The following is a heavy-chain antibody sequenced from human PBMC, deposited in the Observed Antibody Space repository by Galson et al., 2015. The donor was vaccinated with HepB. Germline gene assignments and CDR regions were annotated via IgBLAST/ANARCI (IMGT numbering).Heavy chain of an antibody. D-gene: IGHD3-9*01. J-gene: IGHJ4*02. CDR1: GGTFSSYA. CDR2: IIPIFGTA. Sequence: SGGTFSSYAISWVRQAPGQGLEWMGGIIPIFGTANYAQKFQGRVTITADESTSTAYMELSSLRSEDTAVYYCARVATPDILTGYFDYWGQGTLVTVSS. V-gene: IGHV1-69*01. CDR3: ARVATPDILTGYFDY.